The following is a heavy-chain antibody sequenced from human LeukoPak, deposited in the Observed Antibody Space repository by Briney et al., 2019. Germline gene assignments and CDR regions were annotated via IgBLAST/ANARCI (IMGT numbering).Heavy chain of an antibody. J-gene: IGHJ5*02. D-gene: IGHD3-22*01. CDR1: GGSISSGGYY. V-gene: IGHV4-31*03. CDR3: ARVAGCYYPNWFDP. Sequence: PSETLSLTCTVSGGSISSGGYYWSWIRQPPGKGLEWIGYIYYSGSTYYNPSLKSRVTISVDTSKNQFSLNLSSVTAADTAVYYCARVAGCYYPNWFDPWGRGTLVTVSS. CDR2: IYYSGST.